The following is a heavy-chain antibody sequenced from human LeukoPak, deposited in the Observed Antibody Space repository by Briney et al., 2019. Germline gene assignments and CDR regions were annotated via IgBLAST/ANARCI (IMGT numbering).Heavy chain of an antibody. V-gene: IGHV1-2*02. J-gene: IGHJ4*02. CDR2: ISPDTAVT. CDR1: GYSFTGHH. D-gene: IGHD5-24*01. Sequence: ASVKVSCKASGYSFTGHHIHWVRQAPGQGLEWMGWISPDTAVTNYAQKFQGRVTMTRDSSISTAYMDLSRLSSDDTALYYCARTRRDGYNCDLDFWGQGTLVTASS. CDR3: ARTRRDGYNCDLDF.